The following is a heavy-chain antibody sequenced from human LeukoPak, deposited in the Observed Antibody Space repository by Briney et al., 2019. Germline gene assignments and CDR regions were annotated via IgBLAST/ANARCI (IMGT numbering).Heavy chain of an antibody. Sequence: PSETLSLTCTVSGGSISSYYWSWIRQPPGKGLEWIGYIYYSGSTNYNPSLKSRVTISVDTSKNQFSLKLSSVTAADTAVYYCARDGAGVVVPAAINWFDPWGQGTLVTVSS. J-gene: IGHJ5*02. CDR1: GGSISSYY. CDR2: IYYSGST. V-gene: IGHV4-59*12. D-gene: IGHD2-2*02. CDR3: ARDGAGVVVPAAINWFDP.